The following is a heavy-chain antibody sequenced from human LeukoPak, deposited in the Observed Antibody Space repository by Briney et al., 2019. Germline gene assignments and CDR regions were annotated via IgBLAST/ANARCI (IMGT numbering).Heavy chain of an antibody. CDR2: IYHSGST. Sequence: SETLSLTCTVSGYSISSGYYWGWIRQPPGKGLEWIGSIYHSGSTYYNPSLKSRVTISVDTSKNQFSLKLSSVTAADTAVYYCARDYYGSGSYNYYYYYGMDVWGQGTTVTVSS. CDR3: ARDYYGSGSYNYYYYYGMDV. J-gene: IGHJ6*02. CDR1: GYSISSGYY. D-gene: IGHD3-10*01. V-gene: IGHV4-38-2*02.